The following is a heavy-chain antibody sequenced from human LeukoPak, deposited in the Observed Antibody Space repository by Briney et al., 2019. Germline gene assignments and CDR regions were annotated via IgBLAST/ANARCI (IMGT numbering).Heavy chain of an antibody. CDR1: GGSISSNNYY. Sequence: PSETLSLTCTVSGGSISSNNYYWGWIRQPPGKGLEWIGTIYYSGNTYYNPSLKSRVTISVDTSKNQFSLNLSSVTAADTAVYYCARLSNYGGHSAYFDYWGQGTLVTVSS. CDR3: ARLSNYGGHSAYFDY. CDR2: IYYSGNT. D-gene: IGHD4-23*01. V-gene: IGHV4-39*01. J-gene: IGHJ4*02.